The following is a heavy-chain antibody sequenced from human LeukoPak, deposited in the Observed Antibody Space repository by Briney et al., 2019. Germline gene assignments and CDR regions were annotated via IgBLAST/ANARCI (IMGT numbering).Heavy chain of an antibody. CDR1: GFAFSTYA. Sequence: GGSLRLSCAASGFAFSTYAMNWVRQAPGKGLEWVSALSGSDESTYYADSVKGRFTISRDKSTNTVYLQMNSLRVEDTAVYYCAKDYYDRSDYHGSAGYFDYWGQGTLVSVSS. CDR2: LSGSDEST. CDR3: AKDYYDRSDYHGSAGYFDY. J-gene: IGHJ4*02. V-gene: IGHV3-23*01. D-gene: IGHD3-22*01.